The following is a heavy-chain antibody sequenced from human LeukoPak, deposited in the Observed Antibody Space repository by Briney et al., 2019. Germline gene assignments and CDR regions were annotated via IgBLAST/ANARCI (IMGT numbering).Heavy chain of an antibody. D-gene: IGHD5-18*01. CDR3: ARSLGYTSGYTNDAFDI. J-gene: IGHJ3*02. CDR1: GFTFTIHG. V-gene: IGHV1-18*01. CDR2: ISTYNGNT. Sequence: ASVKVSCKASGFTFTIHGITWVRQAPGQGLEWMGWISTYNGNTNYTQEVQGRVTMTTDTSTTTAYMELRSLRSDDTAVCYCARSLGYTSGYTNDAFDIWGQGTMVTVSS.